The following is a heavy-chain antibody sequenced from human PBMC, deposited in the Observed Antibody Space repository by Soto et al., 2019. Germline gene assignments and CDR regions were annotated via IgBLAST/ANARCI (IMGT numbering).Heavy chain of an antibody. CDR2: ISGSGGST. J-gene: IGHJ6*02. CDR3: AKDVDASSSSPRYYYGMDV. Sequence: PVGSLRLSCAASGFTFSSYAMSWVRQAPGKGLEWVSAISGSGGSTYYADSVKGRFTISRDNSKNTLYLQMNSLRAEDTAVYYCAKDVDASSSSPRYYYGMDVWGQGTTVTVSS. CDR1: GFTFSSYA. D-gene: IGHD6-6*01. V-gene: IGHV3-23*01.